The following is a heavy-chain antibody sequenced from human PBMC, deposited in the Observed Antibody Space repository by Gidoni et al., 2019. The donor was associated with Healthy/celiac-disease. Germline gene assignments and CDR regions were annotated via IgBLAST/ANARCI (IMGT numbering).Heavy chain of an antibody. CDR3: ARASFQYWYSSSARGYFQH. V-gene: IGHV4-34*01. CDR2: INHSGST. J-gene: IGHJ1*01. D-gene: IGHD6-6*01. Sequence: VQLQQFGAVLFKPSETLSLTCAVYVGSFSGYSWSWIRQPPGKGLEWIGEINHSGSTNYNPSLKSRVTISVDTSKNKFSLKLSSVTAADTAVYYCARASFQYWYSSSARGYFQHWGQGTLVTVSS. CDR1: VGSFSGYS.